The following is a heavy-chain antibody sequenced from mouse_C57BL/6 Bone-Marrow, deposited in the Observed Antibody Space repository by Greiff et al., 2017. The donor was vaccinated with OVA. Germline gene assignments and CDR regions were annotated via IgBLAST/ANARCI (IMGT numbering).Heavy chain of an antibody. Sequence: VQLVESGAELARPGASVKLSCKASGYTFTSYGISWVKQRTGQGLEWIGEIYPRSGNTYYNEKFKGKATLTADKSSSTAYMELRSLTSEDSAVYFCAREDYYGRDDYWGQGTTLTVSS. CDR3: AREDYYGRDDY. J-gene: IGHJ2*01. CDR2: IYPRSGNT. CDR1: GYTFTSYG. V-gene: IGHV1-81*01. D-gene: IGHD1-1*01.